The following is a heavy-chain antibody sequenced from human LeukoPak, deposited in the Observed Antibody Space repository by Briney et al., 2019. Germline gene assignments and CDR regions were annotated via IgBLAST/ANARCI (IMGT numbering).Heavy chain of an antibody. Sequence: ASVTVSCKASGYTFTSYGISWVRQAPEQGLEWLGWISAYNGNTNYAQKLHGRVTMTTDTSTSTAYMELRSLRSDDTAVYYCARERFLEWLEYYGMDVWGQGTTVTVSS. CDR3: ARERFLEWLEYYGMDV. J-gene: IGHJ6*02. V-gene: IGHV1-18*01. CDR2: ISAYNGNT. D-gene: IGHD3-3*01. CDR1: GYTFTSYG.